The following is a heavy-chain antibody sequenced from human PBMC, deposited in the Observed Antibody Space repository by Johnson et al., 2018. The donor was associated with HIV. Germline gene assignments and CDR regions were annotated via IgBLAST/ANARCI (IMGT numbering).Heavy chain of an antibody. Sequence: LVESGGGVVQPGRSLRLSCVASGFTFSSYAMHWVRQAPGKGLEWGTVISYDGINKYYADSVKGRFTISRDNSKNTLYLQMNSLRIEDTAVYYCASVDTAMVDAVDIWGQGTMVTVSS. CDR2: ISYDGINK. CDR1: GFTFSSYA. D-gene: IGHD5-18*01. CDR3: ASVDTAMVDAVDI. V-gene: IGHV3-30-3*01. J-gene: IGHJ3*02.